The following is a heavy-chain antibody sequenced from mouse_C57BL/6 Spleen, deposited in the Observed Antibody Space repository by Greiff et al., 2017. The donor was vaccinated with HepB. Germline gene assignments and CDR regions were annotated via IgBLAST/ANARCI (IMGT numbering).Heavy chain of an antibody. J-gene: IGHJ2*01. D-gene: IGHD1-1*01. Sequence: EVKLVESGGGLVKPGGSLKLSCAASGFTFSDYGMHWVRQAPEKGLEWVAYISSGSSTIYYADTVKGRSTISRDNAKNTLFLQMTSLRSEDTAMYYCATVVASYYFDYWGQSTTLTVSS. V-gene: IGHV5-17*01. CDR1: GFTFSDYG. CDR3: ATVVASYYFDY. CDR2: ISSGSSTI.